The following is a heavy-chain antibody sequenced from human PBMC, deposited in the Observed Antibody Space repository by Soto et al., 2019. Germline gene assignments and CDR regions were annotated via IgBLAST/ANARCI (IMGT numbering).Heavy chain of an antibody. Sequence: PSQTLSLTCVISGDSVSSNSAAWNWIRQSPSRGLEWLGRTYYGSKWYNDYAVSVKSRITINPDTSKNQFSLQLNSVTPEDTAVYYCARAEYSSSSPDFDYWGQGTLVTVSS. CDR2: TYYGSKWYN. D-gene: IGHD6-6*01. CDR3: ARAEYSSSSPDFDY. CDR1: GDSVSSNSAA. J-gene: IGHJ4*02. V-gene: IGHV6-1*01.